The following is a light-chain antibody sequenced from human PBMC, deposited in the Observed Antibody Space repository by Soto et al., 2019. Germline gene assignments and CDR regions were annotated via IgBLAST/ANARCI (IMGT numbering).Light chain of an antibody. CDR2: AAS. CDR3: QQYYSYPHT. CDR1: QDIRNF. V-gene: IGKV1-27*01. J-gene: IGKJ1*01. Sequence: DIQMTQSPTSLSASVGDRVTITCRASQDIRNFVAWYQQKPGKAPKLLIYAASTLQSGVPSRFSGSGSGTDFTLTINSLQPEDVATYSCQQYYSYPHTFGQGTKVEIK.